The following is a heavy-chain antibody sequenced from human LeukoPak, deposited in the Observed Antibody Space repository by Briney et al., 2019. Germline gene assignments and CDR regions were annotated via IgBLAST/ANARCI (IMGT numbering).Heavy chain of an antibody. V-gene: IGHV4-30-2*01. J-gene: IGHJ4*02. CDR3: ARQGPRRVGAIDY. CDR2: IYHSGIT. Sequence: SQTLSLTCTVSGGSISSGGYYWSWIRQPPGKGLEWIGYIYHSGITYYNPSLKSRVTISVDRSNNQFSLNLSSVTAADAAVYYCARQGPRRVGAIDYWGQGTLVTVSS. CDR1: GGSISSGGYY. D-gene: IGHD1-26*01.